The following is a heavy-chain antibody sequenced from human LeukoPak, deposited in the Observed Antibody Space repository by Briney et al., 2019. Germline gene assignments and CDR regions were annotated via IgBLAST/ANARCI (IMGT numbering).Heavy chain of an antibody. V-gene: IGHV4-4*07. CDR3: ARSPDSTGYPYYFDY. CDR2: IYTSGST. CDR1: GGSISTYY. Sequence: SETLSLTCTVSGGSISTYYCSWIRQPAGKGLEWIGRIYTSGSTNYNPSLKSRITMSVDTSKNQFSLKLSSVTAADTAVYYCARSPDSTGYPYYFDYWGQGTLVTVSS. J-gene: IGHJ4*02. D-gene: IGHD3-22*01.